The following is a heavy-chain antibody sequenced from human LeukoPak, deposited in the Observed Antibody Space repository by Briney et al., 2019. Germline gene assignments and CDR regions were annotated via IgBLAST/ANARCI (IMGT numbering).Heavy chain of an antibody. Sequence: ASVKVSCKASGYTYTSYYMHWVRQALGQGLEWMGIINPSGGSTSYAQKFQGRVTMTRDTSTSTVYMELSSLRSDDTAVYYCARENIAALTPDYWGQGTLVTVSS. V-gene: IGHV1-46*01. CDR1: GYTYTSYY. D-gene: IGHD6-6*01. CDR2: INPSGGST. CDR3: ARENIAALTPDY. J-gene: IGHJ4*02.